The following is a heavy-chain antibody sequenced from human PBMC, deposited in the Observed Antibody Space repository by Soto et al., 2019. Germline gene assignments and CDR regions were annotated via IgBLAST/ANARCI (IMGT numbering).Heavy chain of an antibody. CDR2: IIPLFGTS. Sequence: VQLVQSGAEVKKPGSSVRVSCRTSGVTFRNDAFSWVRQAPGQGLEWMGGIIPLFGTSDYEKKFQDRVTITADESASTVYLELRSLTSEDTAMYFCARDVIGEMSTVGYGDLWGPGTLVTVSS. V-gene: IGHV1-69*01. CDR1: GVTFRNDA. CDR3: ARDVIGEMSTVGYGDL. J-gene: IGHJ5*02. D-gene: IGHD3-10*01.